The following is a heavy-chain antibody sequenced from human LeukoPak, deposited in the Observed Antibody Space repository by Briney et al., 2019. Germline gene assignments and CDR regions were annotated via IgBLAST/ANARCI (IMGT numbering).Heavy chain of an antibody. J-gene: IGHJ4*02. CDR3: ARWGADCSGGSCYSKRPAKRTFDY. CDR1: GGSISSYY. D-gene: IGHD2-15*01. CDR2: IYYSGSN. V-gene: IGHV4-59*01. Sequence: SETLSLTCTVSGGSISSYYWNWIRQPPGKGLEWLGYIYYSGSNNYNPSLKSRVTISVDTSKNQFSLKLSSVTAADTAVYYCARWGADCSGGSCYSKRPAKRTFDYWGQGTLVTVSS.